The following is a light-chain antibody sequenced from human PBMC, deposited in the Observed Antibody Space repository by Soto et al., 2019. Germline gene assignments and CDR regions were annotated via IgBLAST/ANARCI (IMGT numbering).Light chain of an antibody. V-gene: IGKV3-20*01. Sequence: EIVLTQSPGTLSLSPGERATLSCRASQSVSNNYLAWYQQKPGQAPRLLIYVPSSRTTVIPDRFSGSGSGTDFTLTISRLEPEDFAVYYCQQYGSSPYTVGQGTKLEIK. CDR1: QSVSNNY. CDR2: VPS. CDR3: QQYGSSPYT. J-gene: IGKJ2*01.